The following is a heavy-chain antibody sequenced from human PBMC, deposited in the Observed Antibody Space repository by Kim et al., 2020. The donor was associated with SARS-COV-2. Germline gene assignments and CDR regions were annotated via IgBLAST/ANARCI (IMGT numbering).Heavy chain of an antibody. CDR1: GGSISSGGYY. Sequence: SETLSLTCTVSGGSISSGGYYWSWIRQHPGKGLEWIGYIYYSGSTYYNPSLKSRVTISVDTSKNQFSLKLSSVTAADTAVYYCSRDRGSGDLDYWGQGTLVTVSS. CDR2: IYYSGST. V-gene: IGHV4-31*03. D-gene: IGHD3-10*01. J-gene: IGHJ4*02. CDR3: SRDRGSGDLDY.